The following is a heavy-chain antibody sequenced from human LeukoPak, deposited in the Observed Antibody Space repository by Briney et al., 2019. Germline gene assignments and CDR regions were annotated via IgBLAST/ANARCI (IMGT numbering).Heavy chain of an antibody. CDR3: AREAVTRNYFDY. V-gene: IGHV3-53*01. J-gene: IGHJ4*02. Sequence: PGGSLRLSCAAAGFTFGSYAMSWVRQAPGKGLEWVSVIYSGGSTYYADSVKGRFTISRDNSKNTLYLQMNSLRAEDTAVYYCAREAVTRNYFDYWGQGTLVTVSS. CDR2: IYSGGST. CDR1: GFTFGSYA. D-gene: IGHD4-17*01.